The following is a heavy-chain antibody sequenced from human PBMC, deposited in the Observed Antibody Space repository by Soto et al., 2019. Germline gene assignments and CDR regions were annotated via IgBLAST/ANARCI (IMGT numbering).Heavy chain of an antibody. V-gene: IGHV1-18*01. J-gene: IGHJ4*02. CDR3: ARHRSGNGASPFDF. Sequence: QVQLVQSGAEVKKPGASVKVSCKASGYTFTNDGISWVRQAPGEGLEWMGWINGYNGNTNYAQKYQGRVSMTTDTPTSTAYMELRSLRSDDTAVYYCARHRSGNGASPFDFWGQGTLVTVSS. CDR1: GYTFTNDG. D-gene: IGHD3-16*02. CDR2: INGYNGNT.